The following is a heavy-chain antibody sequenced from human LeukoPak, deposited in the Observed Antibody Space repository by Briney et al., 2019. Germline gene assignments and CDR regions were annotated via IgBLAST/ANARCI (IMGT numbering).Heavy chain of an antibody. V-gene: IGHV4-39*07. CDR3: ARGWYDYVWGSSNYLFDY. CDR2: MYYSGST. J-gene: IGHJ4*02. CDR1: GGSISSSNYC. D-gene: IGHD3-16*01. Sequence: SETLSLTCTVSGGSISSSNYCWGWVRQPPGKGLEWIVTMYYSGSTFYNPSLKSRVTISVDTSKNQFSLKLSSVTAADTAVYYCARGWYDYVWGSSNYLFDYWGQGTLVTVSS.